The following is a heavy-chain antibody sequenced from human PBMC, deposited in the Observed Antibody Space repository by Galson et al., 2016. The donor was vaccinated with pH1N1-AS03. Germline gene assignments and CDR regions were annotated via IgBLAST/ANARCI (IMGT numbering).Heavy chain of an antibody. CDR1: GYTFTSYS. V-gene: IGHV1-18*01. Sequence: SVKVSCKASGYTFTSYSISWVRQAPGQGLEWMGWISAYNGNTNYAQKLQGRVTMATDTSPSKAYMELRSLRSDDTAVYYCARGPGTGDPEFDYWGQGTLVTVSS. CDR3: ARGPGTGDPEFDY. CDR2: ISAYNGNT. J-gene: IGHJ4*02. D-gene: IGHD7-27*01.